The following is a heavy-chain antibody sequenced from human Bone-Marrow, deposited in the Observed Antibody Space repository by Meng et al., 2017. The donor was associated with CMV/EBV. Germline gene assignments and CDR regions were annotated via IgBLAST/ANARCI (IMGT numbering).Heavy chain of an antibody. CDR3: ARGSGVVVPAAIDY. CDR1: GGSISSYY. D-gene: IGHD2-2*01. J-gene: IGHJ4*02. CDR2: IYYSGST. V-gene: IGHV4-59*01. Sequence: SETLSLTCTVSGGSISSYYWSWIRQPPGKGLEWIGYIYYSGSTNYNPSLNSRVTISIDTSNNQFSLKLNSVTAADTAVYYCARGSGVVVPAAIDYWGQGTLVTVSS.